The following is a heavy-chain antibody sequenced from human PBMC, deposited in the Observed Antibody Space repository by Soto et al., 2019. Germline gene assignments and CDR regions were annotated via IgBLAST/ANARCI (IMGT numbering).Heavy chain of an antibody. CDR2: ISGSGGNT. J-gene: IGHJ4*02. CDR1: GFTFSDYA. Sequence: GSLRLSCVASGFTFSDYAMTWVRQAPGKGLEWVSDISGSGGNTHYAESVKGRFTISRDNSKNTLYLQLNSLRAEDTAVYYCAEDRNFWSGYYTSFDSWGQGTLVTVSS. V-gene: IGHV3-23*01. CDR3: AEDRNFWSGYYTSFDS. D-gene: IGHD3-3*01.